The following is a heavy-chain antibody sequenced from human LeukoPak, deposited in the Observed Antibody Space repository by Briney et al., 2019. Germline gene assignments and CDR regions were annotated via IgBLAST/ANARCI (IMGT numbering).Heavy chain of an antibody. J-gene: IGHJ4*02. V-gene: IGHV3-33*01. CDR3: ASGTIVGARGADN. CDR1: GFTFSSYG. Sequence: GGSLRLSCAASGFTFSSYGMHWVRQAPGKGLEWVAVIWYDGSNKYYADSVKGRFTISRDNTKNTLYLQMNSLRAEDTAVYYCASGTIVGARGADNWGQGTLVTVSS. D-gene: IGHD1-26*01. CDR2: IWYDGSNK.